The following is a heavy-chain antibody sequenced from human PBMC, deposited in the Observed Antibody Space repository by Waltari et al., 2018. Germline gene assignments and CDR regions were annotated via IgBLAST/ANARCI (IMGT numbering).Heavy chain of an antibody. CDR2: ISSSSSYI. D-gene: IGHD3-22*01. V-gene: IGHV3-21*01. Sequence: EVQLVESGGGLVKPGGSLRLSCAASGFTFSSYSMNWVRQAPGKGLEWVSSISSSSSYIYYADSGKGRFTISRDNAKNSLYLQMNSLRAEDTAVYYCARGGGYYYDSSGNDYWGQGTLVTVSS. CDR1: GFTFSSYS. CDR3: ARGGGYYYDSSGNDY. J-gene: IGHJ4*02.